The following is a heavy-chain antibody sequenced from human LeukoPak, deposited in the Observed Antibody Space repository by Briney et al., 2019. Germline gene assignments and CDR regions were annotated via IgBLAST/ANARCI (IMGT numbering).Heavy chain of an antibody. CDR2: IYYSGST. D-gene: IGHD1-14*01. V-gene: IGHV4-39*07. J-gene: IGHJ4*02. CDR1: GGSISSSSYY. Sequence: SETLSLTCTVSGGSISSSSYYWGWIRQPPGKGLEWIGSIYYSGSTNYNPSLKSRVTISVDTSKNQFSLKLSSVTAADTAVYYCAREGVGMADYWGQGTLVTVSS. CDR3: AREGVGMADY.